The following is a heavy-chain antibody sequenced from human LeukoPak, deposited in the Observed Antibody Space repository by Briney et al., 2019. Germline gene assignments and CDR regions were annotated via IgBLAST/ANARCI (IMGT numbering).Heavy chain of an antibody. Sequence: SETLSLTCAVSGGSFSGYYWSWIRQPPGKGLEWIGEINHSGSTNYNPSLKSRVTISVDTSKNQFSLKLSSVTAADTAVYYCARLMVRGAIGYFDYWGQGTLVTVSS. D-gene: IGHD3-10*01. V-gene: IGHV4-34*01. CDR3: ARLMVRGAIGYFDY. J-gene: IGHJ4*02. CDR1: GGSFSGYY. CDR2: INHSGST.